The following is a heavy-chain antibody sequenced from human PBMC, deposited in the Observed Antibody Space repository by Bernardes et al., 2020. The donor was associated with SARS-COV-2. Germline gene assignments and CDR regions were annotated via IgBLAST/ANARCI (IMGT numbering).Heavy chain of an antibody. CDR3: ARDALDSGFDS. CDR2: ISAYNGNT. V-gene: IGHV1-18*04. Sequence: ASEKVSCKASGYTFNSFAISWVRQAPGQGLEWMGWISAYNGNTNYAQKFQGRVTMTKDASTNTVYMELRSLRSDDTAVYYCARDALDSGFDSWGQGTLVTVSS. J-gene: IGHJ5*01. D-gene: IGHD6-19*01. CDR1: GYTFNSFA.